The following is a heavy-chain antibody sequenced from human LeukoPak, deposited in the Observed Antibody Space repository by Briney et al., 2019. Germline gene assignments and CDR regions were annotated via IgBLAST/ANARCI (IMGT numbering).Heavy chain of an antibody. CDR2: IYWNDDK. Sequence: SGPTLVKPTQTLTLTCTFSGFSLSTSGVGVGWIRQPPGKALEWLALIYWNDDKRYSPSLKSRLTITKDTSKSPVVLTMTNMDPVDTATYYCAHRHRMPHFDYWGQGTLVTVSS. D-gene: IGHD2-15*01. CDR1: GFSLSTSGVG. V-gene: IGHV2-5*01. CDR3: AHRHRMPHFDY. J-gene: IGHJ4*02.